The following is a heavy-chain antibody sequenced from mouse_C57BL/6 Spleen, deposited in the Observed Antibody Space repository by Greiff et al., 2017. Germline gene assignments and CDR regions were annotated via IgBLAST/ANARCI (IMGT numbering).Heavy chain of an antibody. CDR2: INYDGSST. V-gene: IGHV5-16*01. J-gene: IGHJ4*01. D-gene: IGHD2-3*01. CDR1: GFTFSDYY. Sequence: DVKLVESEGGLVQPGSSMKLSCTASGFTFSDYYMAWVRQVPEKGLEWVANINYDGSSTYYLDSLKSRFIISRDSAKNILYLQMSSLKSEDTATYYCARDVGYWDAMDYWGQGTSVTVSS. CDR3: ARDVGYWDAMDY.